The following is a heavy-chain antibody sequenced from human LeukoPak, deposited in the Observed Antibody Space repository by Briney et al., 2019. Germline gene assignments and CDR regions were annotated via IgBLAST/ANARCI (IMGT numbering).Heavy chain of an antibody. CDR3: ATDPGEWEPI. CDR1: GLTFTNAW. J-gene: IGHJ3*02. Sequence: GGSLRLSCATSGLTFTNAWMSWFRQAPGKGLEWVGRIKSKTDGGTSDYAAPVQGRFTISRDDSKNTLYLQMNSLKIEDTAVYYCATDPGEWEPIWGQGTMVTVSS. V-gene: IGHV3-15*01. CDR2: IKSKTDGGTS. D-gene: IGHD1-26*01.